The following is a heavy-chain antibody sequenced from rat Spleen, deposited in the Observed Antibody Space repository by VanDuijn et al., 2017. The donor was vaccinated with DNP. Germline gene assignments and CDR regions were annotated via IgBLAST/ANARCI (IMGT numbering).Heavy chain of an antibody. CDR3: AKDLDYGYNLYAMDA. Sequence: QLQQSGAELVKPGTSVKLSCKASGYTFTSNHMNWIKQTTGQGLEWIGIIHPGSGGSSYDVKFKGKATLTVDKPSSTAFMQLSSLTPEDSAVYYCAKDLDYGYNLYAMDAWGQGTSVTVSS. J-gene: IGHJ4*01. CDR1: GYTFTSNH. D-gene: IGHD1-9*01. CDR2: IHPGSGGS. V-gene: IGHV1-47*01.